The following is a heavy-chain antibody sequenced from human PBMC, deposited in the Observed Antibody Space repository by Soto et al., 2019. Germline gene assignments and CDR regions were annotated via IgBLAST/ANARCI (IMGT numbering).Heavy chain of an antibody. CDR1: GYTFTSYD. CDR3: AREITAYWYFDL. V-gene: IGHV1-8*01. Sequence: QVQLVQSGAEVKKPGASVKVSCKASGYTFTSYDINWVRQATGQGLEWMGWMNPNSGNTGYAQKFQGRVPMTRNTSISTAYMELSSLRSEDTAVYYCAREITAYWYFDLWGRGTLVTVSS. CDR2: MNPNSGNT. D-gene: IGHD3-16*01. J-gene: IGHJ2*01.